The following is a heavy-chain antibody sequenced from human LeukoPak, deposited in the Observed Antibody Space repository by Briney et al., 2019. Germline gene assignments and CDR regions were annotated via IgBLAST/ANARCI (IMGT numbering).Heavy chain of an antibody. Sequence: GASVKVSCKSSGYAFSSFGIVWVRQAPGQGLQWMGWISVYNGHTNYAEKFQGRVTMTTDTSTSTAYMELRSLRSDDTAVYYCARHGDYALWGQGTLVTVSS. CDR3: ARHGDYAL. J-gene: IGHJ4*02. D-gene: IGHD4-17*01. V-gene: IGHV1-18*01. CDR1: GYAFSSFG. CDR2: ISVYNGHT.